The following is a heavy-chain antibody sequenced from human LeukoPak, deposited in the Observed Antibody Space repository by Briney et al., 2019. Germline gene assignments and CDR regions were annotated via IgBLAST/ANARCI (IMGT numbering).Heavy chain of an antibody. CDR2: ISWNSGSI. Sequence: GRSLRLSCAASGFTFDDYAMHWVRQAPGKGLEWVSGISWNSGSIGYADSVKGRFTISRDNAKNSLYLQMNSLRAEDTASYYCAKDKEDGDYYYGMDVWGQGTTVTVSS. CDR3: AKDKEDGDYYYGMDV. CDR1: GFTFDDYA. V-gene: IGHV3-9*01. D-gene: IGHD4-17*01. J-gene: IGHJ6*02.